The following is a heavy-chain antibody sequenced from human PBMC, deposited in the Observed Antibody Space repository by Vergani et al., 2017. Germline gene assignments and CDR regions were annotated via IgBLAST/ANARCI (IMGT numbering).Heavy chain of an antibody. D-gene: IGHD6-13*01. J-gene: IGHJ6*02. Sequence: LEESGGGSVKPGGSLRLSCAASGFKFSDHYMSWIRQAPGKGLEWVSHISPGASTVSYTDSVTGRFTVSRDNDNNSLTLDMTTLRVEDTAVYYCAKNPGISTTRHYYARDVWSQGTTVTVSS. CDR1: GFKFSDHY. CDR2: ISPGASTV. CDR3: AKNPGISTTRHYYARDV. V-gene: IGHV3-11*04.